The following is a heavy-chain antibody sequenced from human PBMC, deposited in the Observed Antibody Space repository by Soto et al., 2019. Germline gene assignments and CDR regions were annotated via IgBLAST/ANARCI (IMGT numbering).Heavy chain of an antibody. CDR3: AKKGLGSLKTFCSGRGCHYAFDI. V-gene: IGHV3-23*01. D-gene: IGHD3-3*01. CDR1: GFTFTNYA. J-gene: IGHJ3*02. CDR2: ISGGGDGT. Sequence: EVQLLESGGGLVQPGGSLRLSCAASGFTFTNYAMSWVCQAPGKGLEWVSTISGGGDGTYYADSVKGHFTISRDNSKNTLYLQMNSLRVEDTAIYYCAKKGLGSLKTFCSGRGCHYAFDIWGQGTMVTVSS.